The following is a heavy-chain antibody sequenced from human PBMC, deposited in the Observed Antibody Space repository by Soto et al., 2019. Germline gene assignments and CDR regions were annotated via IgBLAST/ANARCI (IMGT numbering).Heavy chain of an antibody. D-gene: IGHD3-10*01. V-gene: IGHV3-23*01. CDR3: AKVHGSGTYYNFPDY. CDR2: ISDSGGST. CDR1: GFTFSTYA. Sequence: EVHLLESGGGLGQPGGSLRLSCAASGFTFSTYAMSWVRQAPGKGLEWVSTISDSGGSTYYADSVKGRFTISRDNSKNTLYLLMNSLSAEDTALYYCAKVHGSGTYYNFPDYWGQGTLVTVYS. J-gene: IGHJ4*02.